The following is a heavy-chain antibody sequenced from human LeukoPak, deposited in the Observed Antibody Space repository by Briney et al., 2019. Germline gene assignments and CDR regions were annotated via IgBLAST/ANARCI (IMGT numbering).Heavy chain of an antibody. CDR1: GYTFTSYA. Sequence: ASVKVSCKASGYTFTSYAMHWVRQAPGQRLEWMGWINAGNGNTKYSQKFQGRVTITRDTSASTAYMELSSLRSEDTAVYYCARGGLGDLIAVAAWFDPWGQGTLVTVSS. D-gene: IGHD6-19*01. V-gene: IGHV1-3*01. CDR3: ARGGLGDLIAVAAWFDP. CDR2: INAGNGNT. J-gene: IGHJ5*02.